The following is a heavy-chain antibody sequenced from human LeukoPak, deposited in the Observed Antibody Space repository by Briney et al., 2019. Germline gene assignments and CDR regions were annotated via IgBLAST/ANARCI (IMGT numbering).Heavy chain of an antibody. D-gene: IGHD4-11*01. CDR1: GGTFSSYA. CDR3: ARHQPYSKSWFDP. CDR2: IIPVFGTA. J-gene: IGHJ5*02. Sequence: ASVKVSCKASGGTFSSYAISWVRQAPGQGLEWMGGIIPVFGTANYAQKFQGRVTITADESTSTAYMELSSLRSEDTAVYYCARHQPYSKSWFDPWGQGTLVTVSS. V-gene: IGHV1-69*13.